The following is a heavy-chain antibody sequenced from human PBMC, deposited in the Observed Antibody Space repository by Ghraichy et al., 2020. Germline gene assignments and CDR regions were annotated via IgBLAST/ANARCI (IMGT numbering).Heavy chain of an antibody. CDR2: ISAGNDNT. J-gene: IGHJ3*02. Sequence: ASVKVSCKASGYTFTSYAMHWVRQAPGQRLEWMGWISAGNDNTKYSQKFQGRVTITRDTSASTAYMELSSLRSEDTAVYYCLSIAATGVEVFDMWGQGTMVTVSS. D-gene: IGHD6-13*01. V-gene: IGHV1-3*01. CDR1: GYTFTSYA. CDR3: LSIAATGVEVFDM.